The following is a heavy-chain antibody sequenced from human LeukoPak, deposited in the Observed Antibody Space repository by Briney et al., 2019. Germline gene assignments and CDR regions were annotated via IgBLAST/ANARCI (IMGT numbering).Heavy chain of an antibody. D-gene: IGHD2-15*01. CDR1: GFIFSDSV. J-gene: IGHJ4*02. V-gene: IGHV3-30*04. CDR3: ARGSEREANCMDY. CDR2: VSYDGTTT. Sequence: GGSLRLSCAASGFIFSDSVMCWVRQAPGKGLEWVAIVSYDGTTTGHAEFLNGRFTISRDNSKNTVYLQMNNLRPEDTAVYFCARGSEREANCMDYWGQGTLVTVSS.